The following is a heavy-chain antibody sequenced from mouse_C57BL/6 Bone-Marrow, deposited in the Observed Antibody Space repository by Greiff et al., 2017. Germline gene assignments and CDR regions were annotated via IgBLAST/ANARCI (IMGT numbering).Heavy chain of an antibody. J-gene: IGHJ4*01. Sequence: ESGAELARPGASVKLSCKASGYTFTSYGISWVKQRTGQGLEWIGEIYPRSGNTYYNEKFKGKATLTADKSSSTAYMELRSLTSEDSAVYFCARSTMVTTHYYAMDYWGQGTSVTVSS. CDR3: ARSTMVTTHYYAMDY. CDR1: GYTFTSYG. D-gene: IGHD2-2*01. V-gene: IGHV1-81*01. CDR2: IYPRSGNT.